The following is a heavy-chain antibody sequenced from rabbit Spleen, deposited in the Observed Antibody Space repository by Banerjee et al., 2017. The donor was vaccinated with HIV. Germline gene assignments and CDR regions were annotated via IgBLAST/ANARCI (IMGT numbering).Heavy chain of an antibody. CDR1: GFDFSRTG. D-gene: IGHD8-1*01. CDR3: ARDAGTSFSTYGMDL. CDR2: ILGGSSGAT. Sequence: QEQLVESGGGLVQPGGSLKLSCKASGFDFSRTGVSWVRQAPGKGLEWIACILGGSSGATYSATWAKGRFTISKTSSTTVTLQMTSLTVADTATYFCARDAGTSFSTYGMDLWGPGTLVTVS. V-gene: IGHV1S45*01. J-gene: IGHJ6*01.